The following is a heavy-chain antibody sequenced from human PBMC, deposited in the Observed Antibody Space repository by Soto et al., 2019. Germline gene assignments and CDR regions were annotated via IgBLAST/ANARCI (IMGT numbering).Heavy chain of an antibody. J-gene: IGHJ4*02. V-gene: IGHV3-23*01. CDR2: ISVSGGST. Sequence: GGSLRLSCAASGFTFSSYAMRWFRKAPGKGLEWVSSISVSGGSTYYADSVKGRFTISRDNSKSTLFLHMNSLRAEATAVYYCAKAAGSDYYPVDYWGQGTLVTVSS. CDR1: GFTFSSYA. D-gene: IGHD3-22*01. CDR3: AKAAGSDYYPVDY.